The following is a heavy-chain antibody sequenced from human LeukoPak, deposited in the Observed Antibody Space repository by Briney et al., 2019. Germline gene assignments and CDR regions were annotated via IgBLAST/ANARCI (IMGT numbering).Heavy chain of an antibody. Sequence: SETLSLTCTVSGGSISSSSYYWGWIRQPPGKGLEWIGYIYYSGSTKYNPSLKSRGTISVDTSKNQFSLKLSSVTAADTAVYYCAKTLRDYGDRSYYYYMDVWGKGTTVTISS. V-gene: IGHV4-61*05. CDR3: AKTLRDYGDRSYYYYMDV. D-gene: IGHD4-17*01. CDR1: GGSISSSSYY. J-gene: IGHJ6*03. CDR2: IYYSGST.